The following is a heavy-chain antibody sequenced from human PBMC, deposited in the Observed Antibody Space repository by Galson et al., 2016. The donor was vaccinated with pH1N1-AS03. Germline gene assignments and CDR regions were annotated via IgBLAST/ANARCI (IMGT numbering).Heavy chain of an antibody. V-gene: IGHV3-7*03. CDR3: AKDMGPGHLGGVNY. Sequence: SLRLSCAASGFTFSSYWMTWVRQAPGKGLEWVANIKQDGSEKYYVDSVKGRFTISRDNAKNSLYLQMNSLRADDTALYYCAKDMGPGHLGGVNYWGQGILVTVSS. D-gene: IGHD1-14*01. CDR2: IKQDGSEK. CDR1: GFTFSSYW. J-gene: IGHJ4*02.